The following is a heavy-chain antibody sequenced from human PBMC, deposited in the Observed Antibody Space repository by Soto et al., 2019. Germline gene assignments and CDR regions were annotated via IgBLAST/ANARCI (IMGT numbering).Heavy chain of an antibody. CDR2: ISYHGRDE. V-gene: IGHV3-30*04. D-gene: IGHD2-2*01. Sequence: GGSLRLSCAASGFTFTSYAMHWVRQAPGKGLEWVAAISYHGRDEYYAGSVKGRFSISRDNSKNTLNLQMNSLRAEDTAVYYCARGRFSTTLYAGFDPWGQGTLVTV. J-gene: IGHJ5*02. CDR1: GFTFTSYA. CDR3: ARGRFSTTLYAGFDP.